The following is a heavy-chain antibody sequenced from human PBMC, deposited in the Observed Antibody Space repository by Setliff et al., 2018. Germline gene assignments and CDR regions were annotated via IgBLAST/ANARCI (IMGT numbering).Heavy chain of an antibody. CDR1: GFSFSNCW. CDR3: FGAGTCSY. Sequence: GSLRLSCTASGFSFSNCWVSWVRQAPGKGLEWLASINPHASEKYYVDSVKGRFTISRDNAKNSLSLQMNSLRTEDTAVYYCFGAGTCSYWGQGTLVTVST. J-gene: IGHJ4*02. CDR2: INPHASEK. D-gene: IGHD3-10*01. V-gene: IGHV3-7*01.